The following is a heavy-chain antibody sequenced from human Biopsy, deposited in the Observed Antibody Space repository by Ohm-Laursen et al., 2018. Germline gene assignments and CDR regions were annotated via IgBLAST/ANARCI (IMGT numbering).Heavy chain of an antibody. CDR1: GESFNGYY. Sequence: GTLSLTCTVYGESFNGYYWSWIRQTPGKGLEWIGEINHSGRTNYNPSLKSRVTISVDMSKNQFSLKVRSVTAADTAVYYCVRGVDYYDPYHYYALDVWGQGTTVTVSS. V-gene: IGHV4-34*01. J-gene: IGHJ6*02. D-gene: IGHD3-22*01. CDR2: INHSGRT. CDR3: VRGVDYYDPYHYYALDV.